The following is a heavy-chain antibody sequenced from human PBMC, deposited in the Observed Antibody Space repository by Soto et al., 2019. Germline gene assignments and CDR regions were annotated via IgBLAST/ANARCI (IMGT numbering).Heavy chain of an antibody. J-gene: IGHJ5*02. V-gene: IGHV4-39*02. CDR1: GGSISTSSYY. Sequence: SETLSLTCIVSGGSISTSSYYWGWIRQPPGKGLEWIGSIFYSGSTYYTPSLRSRVTISVDTSKNQFSLKLSSVTAADTAVYYCARESSGDYVGYSDPWGQGTLVTVSS. CDR2: IFYSGST. D-gene: IGHD4-17*01. CDR3: ARESSGDYVGYSDP.